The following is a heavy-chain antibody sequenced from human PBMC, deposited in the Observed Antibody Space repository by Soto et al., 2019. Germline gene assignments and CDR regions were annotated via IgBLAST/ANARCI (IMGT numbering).Heavy chain of an antibody. CDR1: GGSISSSSYY. D-gene: IGHD1-1*01. J-gene: IGHJ6*03. CDR3: ARRKGDLPGYYYYMDV. Sequence: SETLSLTCTVSGGSISSSSYYWGWIRQPPGKGLEWIGSIYYSGSTYYNPSLKSRVTISVDTSKNQFSLKLSSVTAADTAVYYCARRKGDLPGYYYYMDVWGKGTTVTVSS. V-gene: IGHV4-39*01. CDR2: IYYSGST.